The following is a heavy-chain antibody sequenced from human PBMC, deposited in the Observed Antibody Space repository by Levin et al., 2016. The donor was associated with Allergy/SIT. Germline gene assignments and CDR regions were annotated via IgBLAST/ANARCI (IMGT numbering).Heavy chain of an antibody. D-gene: IGHD1-26*01. CDR3: ASGVEGSYHGYYGMDV. CDR2: ISSSGSTI. V-gene: IGHV3-48*03. Sequence: WIRQPPGKGLEWVSYISSSGSTIYYADSVKGRFTISRDNAKNSLYLQMNSLRAEDTAVYYCASGVEGSYHGYYGMDVWGQGTTVTVSS. J-gene: IGHJ6*02.